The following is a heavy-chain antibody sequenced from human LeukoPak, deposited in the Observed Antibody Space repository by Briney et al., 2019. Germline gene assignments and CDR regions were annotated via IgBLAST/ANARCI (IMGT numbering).Heavy chain of an antibody. D-gene: IGHD5-18*01. CDR1: GFTFSSYW. J-gene: IGHJ4*02. CDR3: ASSGYSEEYYFDY. CDR2: INSDGSST. V-gene: IGHV3-74*01. Sequence: GGSLRLSCVASGFTFSSYWMHWVRQAPGKGLVWVSRINSDGSSTSYADSVKGQFTISRDNAKNTLYLQMNSLRAEDTAVYYCASSGYSEEYYFDYWGQGTLVTVSS.